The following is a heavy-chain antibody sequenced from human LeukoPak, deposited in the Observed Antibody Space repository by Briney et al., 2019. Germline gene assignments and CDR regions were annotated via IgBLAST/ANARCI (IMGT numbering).Heavy chain of an antibody. Sequence: ASVKVSCKASGNTFNGYYMHWVRQAPGQGLEWMGWINPHSGGTNSAQKFQGRVTMTRDTSISTAYMELSRLRSDDTAVYYCARVGSGSHLPVDYWGQGTLVTVSS. CDR1: GNTFNGYY. J-gene: IGHJ4*02. D-gene: IGHD1-26*01. V-gene: IGHV1-2*02. CDR3: ARVGSGSHLPVDY. CDR2: INPHSGGT.